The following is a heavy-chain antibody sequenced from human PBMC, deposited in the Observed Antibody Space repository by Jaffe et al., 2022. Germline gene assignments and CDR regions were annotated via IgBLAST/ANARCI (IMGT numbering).Heavy chain of an antibody. J-gene: IGHJ4*02. CDR2: ISSSGSTI. CDR3: ARSNYYDSSGLVIDY. D-gene: IGHD3-22*01. CDR1: GFTFSSYE. V-gene: IGHV3-48*03. Sequence: EVQLVESGGGLVQPGGSLRLSCAASGFTFSSYEMNWVRQAPGKGLEWVSYISSSGSTIYYADSVKGRFTISRDNAKNSLYLQMNSLRAEDTAVYYCARSNYYDSSGLVIDYWGQGTLVTVSS.